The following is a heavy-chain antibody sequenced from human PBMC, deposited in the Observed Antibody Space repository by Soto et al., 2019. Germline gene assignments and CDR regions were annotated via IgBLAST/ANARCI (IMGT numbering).Heavy chain of an antibody. D-gene: IGHD5-12*01. CDR2: ISWNSGNI. Sequence: EVQLVESGGGLVQPGRSLRLSCAASGFTFDDYAMHWVRQAPGKGLEWVSGISWNSGNIGYADSVKGRFTISRDNAKNSLYLQMISLRPEDTALYYGAKQGMAKSLDYWGQGTLVTVSS. CDR3: AKQGMAKSLDY. J-gene: IGHJ4*02. V-gene: IGHV3-9*01. CDR1: GFTFDDYA.